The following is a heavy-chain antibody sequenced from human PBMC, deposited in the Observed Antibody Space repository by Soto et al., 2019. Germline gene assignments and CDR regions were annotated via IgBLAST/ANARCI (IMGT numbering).Heavy chain of an antibody. CDR2: IWYDGSNK. Sequence: QVQLVESGGGVVQPGRSLRLSCAASGFTFSSYGMHWVRQAPGKGLEWVAVIWYDGSNKYYADSVKGRFTISRDNSKNTLYLQMNSLRAEDTAVYYCARVGSGLDLIVVVDVGAFDIWGQGTMVTVSS. CDR3: ARVGSGLDLIVVVDVGAFDI. D-gene: IGHD3-22*01. V-gene: IGHV3-33*01. CDR1: GFTFSSYG. J-gene: IGHJ3*02.